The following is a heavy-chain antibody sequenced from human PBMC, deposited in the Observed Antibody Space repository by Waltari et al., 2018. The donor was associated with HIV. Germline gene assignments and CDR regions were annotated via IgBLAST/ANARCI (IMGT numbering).Heavy chain of an antibody. V-gene: IGHV4-4*02. J-gene: IGHJ5*02. Sequence: QVQLQESGPGLLKPSETLSLTCAVSGGSISSYNCWTWVRQAPGKGLEWIGEMFHSGSTNYNPSLKSRVTISVDKSKNQFSLKLSSVTAADTAVYYCARVLSSGYGSSWFEPWGQGTLVTVSA. CDR2: MFHSGST. CDR3: ARVLSSGYGSSWFEP. D-gene: IGHD5-12*01. CDR1: GGSISSYNC.